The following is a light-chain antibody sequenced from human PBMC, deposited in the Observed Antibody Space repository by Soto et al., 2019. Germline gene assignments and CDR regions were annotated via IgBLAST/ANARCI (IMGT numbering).Light chain of an antibody. J-gene: IGLJ2*01. CDR2: SNN. V-gene: IGLV1-44*01. CDR3: AAWDDSLNGGV. Sequence: QSVLTQPPSASGTPGQRVTISCSGSSSNIGSNTVNWYQQLPGTAPKLLMYSNNQRPSGVPDRFSGSKSGTSASLAISGLQSDDEADFYCAAWDDSLNGGVFGGGTKVNVL. CDR1: SSNIGSNT.